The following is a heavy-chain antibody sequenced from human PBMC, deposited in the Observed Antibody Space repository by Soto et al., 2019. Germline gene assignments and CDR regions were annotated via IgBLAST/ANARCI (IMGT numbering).Heavy chain of an antibody. D-gene: IGHD6-13*01. CDR3: ARAPRQLVHPSYYYYYGMDV. Sequence: QVQLQQWGAGLLKPSETLSLTCAVYGGSFSGYYWSWIRQPPGKGLEWIGEINHSGSTNYNPSLKSRVTISVDTSKNQFSLKLSSVTAADTAVYYCARAPRQLVHPSYYYYYGMDVWGQGTTVTVSS. J-gene: IGHJ6*02. CDR2: INHSGST. CDR1: GGSFSGYY. V-gene: IGHV4-34*01.